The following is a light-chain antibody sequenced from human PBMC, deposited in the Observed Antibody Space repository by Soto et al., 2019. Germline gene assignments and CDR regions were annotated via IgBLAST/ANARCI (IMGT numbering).Light chain of an antibody. Sequence: EIVLTQSPDTLSLSPGERATLSCRASQSVSRTYLAWYQQKPGQAPRLLIYGASTRATGIPARFSGSRSGTEFTLTISSLQSEDFAFYYCQQYNDWPPYTFGQGTKVDIK. CDR3: QQYNDWPPYT. J-gene: IGKJ2*01. CDR1: QSVSRTY. CDR2: GAS. V-gene: IGKV3-15*01.